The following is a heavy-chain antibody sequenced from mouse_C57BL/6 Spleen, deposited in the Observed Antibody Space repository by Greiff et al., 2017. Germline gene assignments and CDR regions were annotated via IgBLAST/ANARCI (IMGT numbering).Heavy chain of an antibody. CDR3: VRRWGSSYAMDY. D-gene: IGHD1-1*01. CDR1: GFSFNTYA. J-gene: IGHJ4*01. V-gene: IGHV10-1*01. Sequence: EVQRVESGGGLVQPKGSLKLSCAASGFSFNTYAMNWVRQAPGKGLEWVARIRSKSNNYATYYADSVKDRFTISRDDSESMLYLQMNNLKTEDTAMYYCVRRWGSSYAMDYWGQGTSVTVSS. CDR2: IRSKSNNYAT.